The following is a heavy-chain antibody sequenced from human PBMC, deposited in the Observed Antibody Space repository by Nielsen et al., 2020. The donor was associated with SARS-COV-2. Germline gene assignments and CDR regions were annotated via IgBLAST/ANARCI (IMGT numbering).Heavy chain of an antibody. J-gene: IGHJ6*02. V-gene: IGHV3-21*01. CDR2: ISSSSSYI. CDR3: AREGGDNGSRYALDI. D-gene: IGHD5-12*01. CDR1: GFTFSSYS. Sequence: GESLKISCAASGFTFSSYSMNWVRQEPGKGLEWVSFISSSSSYIYYADSVKGRFTISRDNAKNSLYLQMNSLRAEDTAVYYCAREGGDNGSRYALDIWGQGTPVTVSS.